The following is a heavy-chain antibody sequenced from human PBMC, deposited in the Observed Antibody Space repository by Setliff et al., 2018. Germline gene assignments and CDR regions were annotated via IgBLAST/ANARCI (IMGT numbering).Heavy chain of an antibody. D-gene: IGHD3-9*01. J-gene: IGHJ4*01. CDR2: IYNSGYT. CDR1: GGSISSSSYY. Sequence: SETLSLTCTVSGGSISSSSYYWGWIRQPPGKGLEWIGGIYNSGYTHYKPSLKSRATISVDTSKSQFSLNLSNVTAADTAVYYCASGLGFDYWGPGSLVTVSS. CDR3: ASGLGFDY. V-gene: IGHV4-39*01.